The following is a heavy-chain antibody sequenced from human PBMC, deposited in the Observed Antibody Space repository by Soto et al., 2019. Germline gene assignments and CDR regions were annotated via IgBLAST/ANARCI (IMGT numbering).Heavy chain of an antibody. D-gene: IGHD1-26*01. V-gene: IGHV4-59*02. Sequence: SETLSLTCTISGGSVSSYQWSWIRQPPGKGLEWIGLTSYSGNTVYNPSLKSRVAFSVDTSKNHFSLTLTSVTAADTAVYYCARDGVGPFDYWGKGTLVTGSS. J-gene: IGHJ4*02. CDR1: GGSVSSYQ. CDR3: ARDGVGPFDY. CDR2: TSYSGNT.